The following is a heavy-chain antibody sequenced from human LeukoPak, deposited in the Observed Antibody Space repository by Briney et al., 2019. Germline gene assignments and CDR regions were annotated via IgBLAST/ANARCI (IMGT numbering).Heavy chain of an antibody. CDR1: AFTFSSYT. Sequence: GSLRLSCVASAFTFSSYTMNWVRQAPGKGLEWVSSFSTSSRYIYHADSVKGRFTISRDNAKNSLYLQMNSLRADDTAVYYCARGAGDPYYMDVWGKGTTVTVSS. J-gene: IGHJ6*03. CDR3: ARGAGDPYYMDV. V-gene: IGHV3-21*01. CDR2: FSTSSRYI. D-gene: IGHD4-17*01.